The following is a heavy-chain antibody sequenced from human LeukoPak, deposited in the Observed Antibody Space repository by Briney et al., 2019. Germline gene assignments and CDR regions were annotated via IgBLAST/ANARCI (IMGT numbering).Heavy chain of an antibody. D-gene: IGHD6-13*01. J-gene: IGHJ4*02. V-gene: IGHV3-30*02. CDR1: GFIFSAYG. CDR2: IRFDGSNT. Sequence: GGSLRLSCAASGFIFSAYGMYWVRQAPGKGLEWVAFIRFDGSNTYYADSVKGRFTISRDNAKNSLYLQMNSLRAEDTAVYYCARDDQQLVPQPSYFDYWGQGTLLTVSS. CDR3: ARDDQQLVPQPSYFDY.